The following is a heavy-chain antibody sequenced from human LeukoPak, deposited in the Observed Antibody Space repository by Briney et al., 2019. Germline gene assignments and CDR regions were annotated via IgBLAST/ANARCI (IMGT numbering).Heavy chain of an antibody. Sequence: SVKVSCKASGGTFSSYAISWVRQAPGQGLEWMGGIIPIFGTANYAQKFQGRVTITADESTSTAYMELSSLRSEDTAVYYCARGYCSGGSCNEWFDPWGQGTLVTVSS. CDR3: ARGYCSGGSCNEWFDP. D-gene: IGHD2-15*01. J-gene: IGHJ5*02. CDR2: IIPIFGTA. V-gene: IGHV1-69*13. CDR1: GGTFSSYA.